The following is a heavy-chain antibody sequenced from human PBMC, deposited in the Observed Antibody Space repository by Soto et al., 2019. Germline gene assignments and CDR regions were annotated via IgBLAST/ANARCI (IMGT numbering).Heavy chain of an antibody. D-gene: IGHD3-16*01. Sequence: GASVKVSCKASGGTFSSYAISWVRQAPGQGLEWMGGIIPIFGTANYAQKFQGRVTITADKSTSTAYMELSSLRSEDTAVYYCARGVMAHGFDYWGQGTLVTVSS. CDR2: IIPIFGTA. J-gene: IGHJ4*02. CDR1: GGTFSSYA. CDR3: ARGVMAHGFDY. V-gene: IGHV1-69*06.